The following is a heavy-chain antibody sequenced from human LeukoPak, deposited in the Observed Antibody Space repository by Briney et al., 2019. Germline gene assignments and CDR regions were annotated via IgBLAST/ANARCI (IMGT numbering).Heavy chain of an antibody. J-gene: IGHJ3*02. Sequence: SETLSLTCTVPGGSISNYYWSWIRQPAGKGLEWIGRIYTSGSTNYNPSLRSRVTMSVDTSKNQFSLKLSSLTAADTAVYYCARGLIPVAARFSRSSPNRDDAFDIWGQGTMVTVSS. CDR2: IYTSGST. D-gene: IGHD6-19*01. CDR1: GGSISNYY. CDR3: ARGLIPVAARFSRSSPNRDDAFDI. V-gene: IGHV4-4*07.